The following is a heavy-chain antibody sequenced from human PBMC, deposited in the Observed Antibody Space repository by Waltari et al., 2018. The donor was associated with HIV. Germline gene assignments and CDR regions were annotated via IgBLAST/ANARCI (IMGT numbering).Heavy chain of an antibody. CDR1: GYNFTTYW. J-gene: IGHJ6*02. CDR3: ARLGYCSSARCPSGYYYSYGMGV. Sequence: EVQLVQSGAEVKKPGESLKISRKGSGYNFTTYWIGWLRPLPGKGLEWMGIIYPVDSDTRYSPAFRGQVTISADKSMSTAYLQWSSLQASDTAIYYCARLGYCSSARCPSGYYYSYGMGVWGQGTTVTVSS. V-gene: IGHV5-51*01. CDR2: IYPVDSDT. D-gene: IGHD2-2*01.